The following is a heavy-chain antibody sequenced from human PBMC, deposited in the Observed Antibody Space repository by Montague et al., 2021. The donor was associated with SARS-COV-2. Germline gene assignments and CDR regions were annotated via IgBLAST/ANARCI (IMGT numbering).Heavy chain of an antibody. CDR3: ASMVRAQVYYFDY. Sequence: SETLSLTCTVSGGSISSSSYYWGWIRQPPGKGLEWIGSIFYSGSTDSNPSLKSAVTISVDTSKNQFSLKLSSVTAADTAVYYCASMVRAQVYYFDYWGQGTLVTVSS. J-gene: IGHJ4*02. CDR1: GGSISSSSYY. D-gene: IGHD3-10*01. CDR2: IFYSGST. V-gene: IGHV4-39*01.